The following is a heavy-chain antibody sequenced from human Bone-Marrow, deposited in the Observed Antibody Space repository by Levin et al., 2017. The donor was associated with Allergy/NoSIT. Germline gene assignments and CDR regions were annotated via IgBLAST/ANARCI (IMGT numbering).Heavy chain of an antibody. D-gene: IGHD6-13*01. J-gene: IGHJ5*02. Sequence: GESLKISCAASGFIFSSRWMHWVRQAPGKGLVWVSRIHSDGTTTNYADSVKGRFTISRDNAKNTLYLQMSSLRDEDTAVYYCGRGGTRQPLALTAWGQGTLVTVSS. CDR1: GFIFSSRW. CDR3: GRGGTRQPLALTA. V-gene: IGHV3-74*01. CDR2: IHSDGTTT.